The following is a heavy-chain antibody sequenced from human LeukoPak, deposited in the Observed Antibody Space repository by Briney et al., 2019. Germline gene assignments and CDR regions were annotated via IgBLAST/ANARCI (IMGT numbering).Heavy chain of an antibody. D-gene: IGHD6-13*01. Sequence: PGGSLRLSCAASGFTFRNAWMSWVRQAPGKGLEWVGRIKSKTDGGTTDYAAPAKGRFTISRDDSKNTLYLQMNSLKTEDTAVYYCTTDTVGYSSSWSFDYWGQGTLVTVSS. CDR1: GFTFRNAW. CDR3: TTDTVGYSSSWSFDY. CDR2: IKSKTDGGTT. J-gene: IGHJ4*02. V-gene: IGHV3-15*01.